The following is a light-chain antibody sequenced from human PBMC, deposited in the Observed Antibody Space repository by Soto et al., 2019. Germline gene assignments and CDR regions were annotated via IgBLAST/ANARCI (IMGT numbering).Light chain of an antibody. CDR3: KQRSNWPLT. V-gene: IGKV3-11*01. J-gene: IGKJ4*01. CDR2: DAS. Sequence: ETVLTQSPATLSLSPGERATLSCRASQSVSSYLGWYQQKPGQAPRLLIYDASNRATGIPGKFSGSRSGTDFTLTISSLEPAEFAVYYCKQRSNWPLTFGGGTKVEIK. CDR1: QSVSSY.